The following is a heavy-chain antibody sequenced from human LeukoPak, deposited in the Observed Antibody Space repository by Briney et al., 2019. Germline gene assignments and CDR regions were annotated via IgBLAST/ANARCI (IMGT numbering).Heavy chain of an antibody. D-gene: IGHD6-13*01. CDR2: INHSGST. CDR1: GGSFSGYY. J-gene: IGHJ2*01. CDR3: ASVIAAVGTRNWYFDL. Sequence: SETLSLTCAVYGGSFSGYYWSWIRQPPGKGLEWIGEINHSGSTNYNPSLKSRVTISVDTSKNQFSLKLSSVTAADTAVYYCASVIAAVGTRNWYFDLWGRGTLVTVSS. V-gene: IGHV4-34*01.